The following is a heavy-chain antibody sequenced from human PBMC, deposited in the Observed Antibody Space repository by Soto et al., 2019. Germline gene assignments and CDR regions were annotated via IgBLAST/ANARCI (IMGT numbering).Heavy chain of an antibody. CDR2: MFYSGST. D-gene: IGHD5-12*01. Sequence: LSLTCTVSGASISSGRSYWSWIRQHPGKGLEWIGYMFYSGSTYYHPSLKSRVNISADTSKNQFSLRLTSVTPADTAVYYCSRDNGYGHFDSWGQGTLVTVSS. J-gene: IGHJ4*02. V-gene: IGHV4-31*03. CDR3: SRDNGYGHFDS. CDR1: GASISSGRSY.